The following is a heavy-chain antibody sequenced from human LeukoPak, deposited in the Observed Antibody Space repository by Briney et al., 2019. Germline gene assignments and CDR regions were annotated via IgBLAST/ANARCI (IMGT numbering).Heavy chain of an antibody. CDR3: ARHGVVISPYYGYYYYGMDV. V-gene: IGHV4-59*08. Sequence: SETLSLTCTVSGGSISSYYWSWIRQPPGKGLEWIGYIYYSGSTNYNPSLKCRVTISVDTSKNQFSLKLSSVTAADTAVYYCARHGVVISPYYGYYYYGMDVWGQGTTVTVSS. D-gene: IGHD3-3*01. J-gene: IGHJ6*02. CDR2: IYYSGST. CDR1: GGSISSYY.